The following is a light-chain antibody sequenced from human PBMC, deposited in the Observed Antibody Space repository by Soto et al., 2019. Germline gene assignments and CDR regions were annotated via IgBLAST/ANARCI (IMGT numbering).Light chain of an antibody. CDR3: QQYNSYPVT. CDR1: QSISSW. Sequence: IQMTQSPSTLSASVGDRVTITCRASQSISSWLAWYQQKPGKAPKILIYKVSNLESGVPSRFSGSGSGTEFTLTISSLQSDDFATYYCQQYNSYPVTFGQGTKLEIK. J-gene: IGKJ2*01. CDR2: KVS. V-gene: IGKV1-5*03.